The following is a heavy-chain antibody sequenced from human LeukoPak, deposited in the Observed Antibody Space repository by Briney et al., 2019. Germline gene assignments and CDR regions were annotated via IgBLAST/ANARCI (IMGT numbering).Heavy chain of an antibody. CDR3: ARVGDYSNYHFDY. CDR1: GGSISSYY. J-gene: IGHJ4*02. Sequence: SETLPLTCTVSGGSISSYYWSWIRQPPGKGLEWIGYIYYSGGTNYNPSLKSRVTISVDTSKNQFSLKLSSVTAADTAVYYCARVGDYSNYHFDYWGQGTLVTVSS. CDR2: IYYSGGT. V-gene: IGHV4-59*01. D-gene: IGHD4-11*01.